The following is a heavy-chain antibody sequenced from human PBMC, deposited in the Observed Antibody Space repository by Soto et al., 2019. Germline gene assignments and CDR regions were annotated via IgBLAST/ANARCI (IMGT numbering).Heavy chain of an antibody. V-gene: IGHV3-30*18. CDR1: GFTFSSYG. D-gene: IGHD3-3*01. CDR3: ANETYDFWRPRGDY. Sequence: QVQLVESGGGVVQPGRSLRLSCAASGFTFSSYGMHWVRQAPGKGLEWLEVISYDGSNKYYADSVKGRFTISRDNSNNTLNLQTNSLRAEDTAVYYCANETYDFWRPRGDYCGQGTLVTVSS. J-gene: IGHJ4*02. CDR2: ISYDGSNK.